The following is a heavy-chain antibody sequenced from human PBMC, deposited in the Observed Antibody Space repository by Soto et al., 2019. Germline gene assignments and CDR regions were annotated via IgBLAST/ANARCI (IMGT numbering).Heavy chain of an antibody. CDR3: ARGPRRYCSGGSCYTIDY. J-gene: IGHJ4*02. Sequence: QVQLVQSGAEVKKPGSSVKVSCKASGGTFSSYAISWVRHAPGQGLEWMGGIIPIFGTANYAQKFPGRVTITADESTSTAYMELSSLRSEDTAVYYFARGPRRYCSGGSCYTIDYWGQGTLVTVSS. CDR1: GGTFSSYA. D-gene: IGHD2-15*01. CDR2: IIPIFGTA. V-gene: IGHV1-69*01.